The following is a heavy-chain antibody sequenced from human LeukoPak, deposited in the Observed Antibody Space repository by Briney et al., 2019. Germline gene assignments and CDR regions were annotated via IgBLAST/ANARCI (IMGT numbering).Heavy chain of an antibody. J-gene: IGHJ3*02. Sequence: ASVKVSCKASGGTFSSYAISWVRQAPGQGLEWMGGIIPIFGTANYAQKFQGRVTITTDESTSTAYMELSSLRSEDTAVYYCARGPSFFFAFDIWGQGTMVTVSS. CDR3: ARGPSFFFAFDI. CDR1: GGTFSSYA. V-gene: IGHV1-69*05. CDR2: IIPIFGTA. D-gene: IGHD2/OR15-2a*01.